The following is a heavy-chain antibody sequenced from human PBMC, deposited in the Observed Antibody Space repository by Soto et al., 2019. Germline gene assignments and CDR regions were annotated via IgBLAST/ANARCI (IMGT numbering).Heavy chain of an antibody. CDR2: IRSEANGGTT. CDR3: TRYYYESSGYYVY. Sequence: GGSLRLSCTGSGFTFGSYALSWVRQAPGKGLEWVGVIRSEANGGTTDYAASVKGRITISRDDSKSIAHMEINSLQTEDTAVYYCTRYYYESSGYYVYWGQGALVTVSS. D-gene: IGHD3-22*01. V-gene: IGHV3-49*04. CDR1: GFTFGSYA. J-gene: IGHJ4*02.